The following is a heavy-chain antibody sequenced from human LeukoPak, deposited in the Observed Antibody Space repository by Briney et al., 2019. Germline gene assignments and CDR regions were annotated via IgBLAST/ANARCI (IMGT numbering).Heavy chain of an antibody. CDR1: GFTFSSYS. J-gene: IGHJ5*02. Sequence: GGSLRLSCAASGFTFSSYSMNWVRQAPGKGLEWVSSISSSSSYIYYADSVKGRFTISRDNAKNSLYLQMNSLRAEDTAVYYCARDGSPVGFGFYWFDPWGQGTLVTVSS. V-gene: IGHV3-21*01. CDR2: ISSSSSYI. D-gene: IGHD3-10*01. CDR3: ARDGSPVGFGFYWFDP.